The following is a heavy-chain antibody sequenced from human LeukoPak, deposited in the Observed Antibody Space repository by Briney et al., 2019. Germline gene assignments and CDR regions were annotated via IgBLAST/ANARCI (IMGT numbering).Heavy chain of an antibody. CDR1: GFTFSSYG. CDR3: AKGPYDSSGYFDY. V-gene: IGHV3-30*02. Sequence: GGSPRLTCAASGFTFSSYGMHWVRQAPGKGLEWVAFIRYDGSNKYYADSVKGRFTISRDNSKNTLYLQMNSLRAEDTAVYYCAKGPYDSSGYFDYWGQGTLVTVSS. CDR2: IRYDGSNK. D-gene: IGHD3-22*01. J-gene: IGHJ4*02.